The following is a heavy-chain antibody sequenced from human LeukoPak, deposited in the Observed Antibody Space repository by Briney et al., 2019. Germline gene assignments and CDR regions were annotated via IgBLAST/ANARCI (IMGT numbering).Heavy chain of an antibody. V-gene: IGHV4-38-2*01. CDR1: GYSISSDNY. CDR2: IYHSGNT. Sequence: SETLSLTCAVSGYSISSDNYWVWIRPAPEQGLEWTGGIYHSGNTYYNPSLKSRVTMSVDTSKNQFSLKLSSVTAADTAVYYCARAPRDSSSSNYMRRFDYWGQGTLVTVSS. CDR3: ARAPRDSSSSNYMRRFDY. D-gene: IGHD3-22*01. J-gene: IGHJ4*02.